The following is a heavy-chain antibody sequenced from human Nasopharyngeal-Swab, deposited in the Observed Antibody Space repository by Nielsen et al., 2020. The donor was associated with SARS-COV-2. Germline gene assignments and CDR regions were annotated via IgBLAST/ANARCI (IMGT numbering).Heavy chain of an antibody. D-gene: IGHD3-22*01. V-gene: IGHV1-24*01. CDR2: FDPEDGET. J-gene: IGHJ4*02. Sequence: ASVKVSCKVSGYTLTELSMHWVRQAPGKGLEWMGGFDPEDGETIYAQKFQGRVTMTEDTSTDTVYMELSSLRSEDTAVYYCARGRGGLRLITMILTESINDYWGQGTLVTVSS. CDR1: GYTLTELS. CDR3: ARGRGGLRLITMILTESINDY.